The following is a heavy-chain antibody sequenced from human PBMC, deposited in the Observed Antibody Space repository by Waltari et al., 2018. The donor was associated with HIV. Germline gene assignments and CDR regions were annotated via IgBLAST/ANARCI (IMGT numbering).Heavy chain of an antibody. V-gene: IGHV1-2*02. CDR2: NNPNSGGT. Sequence: QVQLVQSGAAVKKPGASVKVPCKASGYPFTGYYMPWVRQDPGQGLERMGWNNPNSGGTNYAQKFQGRVTMTRDTSISTAYMELSRLRSDDTAVYYCAREGWDYDILTGPLDYWGQGTLVTVSS. D-gene: IGHD3-9*01. CDR3: AREGWDYDILTGPLDY. J-gene: IGHJ4*02. CDR1: GYPFTGYY.